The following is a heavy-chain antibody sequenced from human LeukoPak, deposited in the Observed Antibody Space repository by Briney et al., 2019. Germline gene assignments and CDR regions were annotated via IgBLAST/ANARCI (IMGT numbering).Heavy chain of an antibody. D-gene: IGHD6-13*01. J-gene: IGHJ3*02. Sequence: SETLSLTCAVYGGSFSGYYWSWIRQPPGKGLEWIGEINHSGSTNYNPSLKSRVTISVVTSKNQFSLKLSSVTAADTAVYYCARGLEQLVSLGAFDIWGQGTMVTVSS. CDR2: INHSGST. CDR3: ARGLEQLVSLGAFDI. V-gene: IGHV4-34*01. CDR1: GGSFSGYY.